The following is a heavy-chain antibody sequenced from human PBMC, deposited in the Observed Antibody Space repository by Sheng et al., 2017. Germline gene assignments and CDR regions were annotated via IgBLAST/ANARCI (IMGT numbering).Heavy chain of an antibody. D-gene: IGHD6-19*01. J-gene: IGHJ5*02. Sequence: QVQLVQSGAEVKKPGSSVKVSCKASGGTFSSYAISWVRQAPGQGLEWMGGIIPIFGTANYAQKFQGRVTITTDESTSTAYMELSSLRSEDTAVYYCARDGRIAVAAGGWFDPWGQGTLVTVSS. CDR3: ARDGRIAVAAGGWFDP. V-gene: IGHV1-69*05. CDR1: GGTFSSYA. CDR2: IIPIFGTA.